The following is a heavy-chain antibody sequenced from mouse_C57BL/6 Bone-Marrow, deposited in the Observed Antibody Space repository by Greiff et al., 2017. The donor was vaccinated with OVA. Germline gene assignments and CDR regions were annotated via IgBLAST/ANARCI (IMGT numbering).Heavy chain of an antibody. Sequence: EVKLVESGGGLVKPGGSLKLSCAASGFTFSSYAMSWVRQPPEKRLEWVATFSDGGSYTYYPDNVKGRFTISRDNAKNNLYLQMSHLKSEDTAMYYCARDFDGYYPAWFAYWGQGTLVTVSA. CDR2: FSDGGSYT. CDR3: ARDFDGYYPAWFAY. D-gene: IGHD2-3*01. V-gene: IGHV5-4*01. J-gene: IGHJ3*01. CDR1: GFTFSSYA.